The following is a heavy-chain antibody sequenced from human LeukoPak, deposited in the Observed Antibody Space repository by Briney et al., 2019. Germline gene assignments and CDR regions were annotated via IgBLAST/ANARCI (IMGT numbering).Heavy chain of an antibody. V-gene: IGHV4-4*07. J-gene: IGHJ2*01. CDR2: IYNSGTT. D-gene: IGHD1-26*01. CDR3: ARDRLGATGHWRIDV. Sequence: ESVYLTCNVSGCSFGSYYWTWIRQPSGKELEWIGRIYNSGTTNYSPSLESRVTMSLDTSKNRFSLSLSSVTAADTAVYYCARDRLGATGHWRIDVWGRGTLVTVSS. CDR1: GCSFGSYY.